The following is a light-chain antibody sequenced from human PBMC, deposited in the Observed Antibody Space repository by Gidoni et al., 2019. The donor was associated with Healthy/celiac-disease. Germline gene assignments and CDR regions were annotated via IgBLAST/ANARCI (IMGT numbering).Light chain of an antibody. J-gene: IGKJ2*01. CDR3: QQYGSSPPYT. CDR1: QSVSSSY. CDR2: GAS. Sequence: ELVFTQSPGTLSLSPGERATLSCRASQSVSSSYLAWYQQKPGQAPRLLIYGASSRATGIPDRFSGSGSGTDFTLTISRLEPEDFAVDYCQQYGSSPPYTFGQGTKLEIK. V-gene: IGKV3-20*01.